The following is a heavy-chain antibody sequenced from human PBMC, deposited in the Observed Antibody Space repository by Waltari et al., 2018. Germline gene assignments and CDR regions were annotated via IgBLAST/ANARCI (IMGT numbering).Heavy chain of an antibody. Sequence: QVQLVQSGAEVKKPGASVKVSCKASGYNFTSYAMPWVRQAPGQRLEWMGWINAGNGNTKYSQRFQGRVTITRDTSASTAYMELSSLRSEDTAVYYCARSRYGDYWRGVFDIWGQGTMVTVSS. J-gene: IGHJ3*02. CDR3: ARSRYGDYWRGVFDI. CDR1: GYNFTSYA. V-gene: IGHV1-3*01. CDR2: INAGNGNT. D-gene: IGHD4-17*01.